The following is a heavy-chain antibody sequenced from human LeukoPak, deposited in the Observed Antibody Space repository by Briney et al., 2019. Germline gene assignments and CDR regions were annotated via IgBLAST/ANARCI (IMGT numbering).Heavy chain of an antibody. CDR1: GGSISSYY. D-gene: IGHD3-10*01. V-gene: IGHV4-30-4*08. Sequence: SETLSLTCTVSGGSISSYYWSWIRQPPGKGLEWIGYIYYSGSTYYNPSLKSRVTISVDTSKNQFSLKLSSVTAADTAVYYCARGYYYGSGSYYPFDYWGQGTLVTVSS. J-gene: IGHJ4*02. CDR3: ARGYYYGSGSYYPFDY. CDR2: IYYSGST.